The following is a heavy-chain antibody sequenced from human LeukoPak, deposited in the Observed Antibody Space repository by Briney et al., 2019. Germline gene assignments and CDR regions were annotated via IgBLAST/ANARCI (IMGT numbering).Heavy chain of an antibody. Sequence: ASVKVSCKASGYTFTSCDINWVRQATGQGLEWMGWMNPNSGNTGYAQKFQGRVTITRNTSISTAYMELSSLRSEDTAVYYCARGLRAVVPAAMYYFDYWGQGTLVTVSS. CDR1: GYTFTSCD. CDR2: MNPNSGNT. D-gene: IGHD2-2*01. V-gene: IGHV1-8*03. J-gene: IGHJ4*02. CDR3: ARGLRAVVPAAMYYFDY.